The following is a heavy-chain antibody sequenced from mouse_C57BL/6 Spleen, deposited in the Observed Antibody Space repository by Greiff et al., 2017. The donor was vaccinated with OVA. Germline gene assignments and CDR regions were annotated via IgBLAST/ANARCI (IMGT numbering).Heavy chain of an antibody. CDR1: GYAFSSSW. CDR2: IYPGDGDT. CDR3: ARRDYYGSSDYAMDY. Sequence: QVQLQQSGPELVKPGASVKISCKASGYAFSSSWMNWVKQRPGKGLEWIGRIYPGDGDTNYNGKFKGKATLTADKSSSTAYMQLSSLTSEDSAVYFCARRDYYGSSDYAMDYWGQGTSVTVSS. D-gene: IGHD1-1*01. V-gene: IGHV1-82*01. J-gene: IGHJ4*01.